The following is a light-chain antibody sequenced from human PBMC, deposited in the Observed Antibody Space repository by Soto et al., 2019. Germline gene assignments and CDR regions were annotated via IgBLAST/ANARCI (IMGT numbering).Light chain of an antibody. CDR1: HSISNN. CDR3: QQSYSTPYS. CDR2: TAS. J-gene: IGKJ2*03. V-gene: IGKV1-39*01. Sequence: DIQMTQSPTSLSASVGDRVTITCRASHSISNNLNWYQQKPGKAPNLLIYTASSLQSGVPSRFSGSGSGTDFTLTITSXQPEDFATYYCQQSYSTPYSFGQGTKVDIK.